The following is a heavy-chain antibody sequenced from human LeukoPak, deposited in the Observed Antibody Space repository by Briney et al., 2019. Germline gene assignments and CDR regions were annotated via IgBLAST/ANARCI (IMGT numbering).Heavy chain of an antibody. J-gene: IGHJ5*02. CDR1: GGSISSGNYY. D-gene: IGHD3-16*01. V-gene: IGHV4-61*02. CDR2: IYTSGRT. Sequence: SETLSLTCTVSGGSISSGNYYWSWIRQPAGKGLEWIGRIYTSGRTNYNSSLKSRVTMSVDTSKNQFSLKLSSVTAADTAVYYCARDGGLARANWFDPWGQGTLVTVSS. CDR3: ARDGGLARANWFDP.